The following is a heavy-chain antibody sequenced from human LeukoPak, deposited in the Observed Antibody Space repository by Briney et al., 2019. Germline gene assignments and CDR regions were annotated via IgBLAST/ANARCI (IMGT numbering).Heavy chain of an antibody. D-gene: IGHD6-19*01. CDR3: ARYSSAEFDY. Sequence: SETLSLTCAVYGGSFSGYYWGWIRQPPGKGLEWIGEINHSGSTNYNPSLKSRVTISVDTSKNQFSLKLSSVTAADTAVYYCARYSSAEFDYWGQGTLVTVSS. CDR2: INHSGST. V-gene: IGHV4-34*01. J-gene: IGHJ4*02. CDR1: GGSFSGYY.